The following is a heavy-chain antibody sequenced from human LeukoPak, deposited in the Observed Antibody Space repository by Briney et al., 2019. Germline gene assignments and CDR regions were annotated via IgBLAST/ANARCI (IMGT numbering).Heavy chain of an antibody. CDR2: IIPIFGTA. Sequence: ASVKVSCKASGGTFSSYAISWVRQAPGQGLEWMGGIIPIFGTANYAQKFRGRVTITADESTSTAYMALSSLRSEDTAVYYCAAGQGGVYSGYDTNFDYWGQGTLVTVSS. V-gene: IGHV1-69*13. D-gene: IGHD5-12*01. J-gene: IGHJ4*02. CDR3: AAGQGGVYSGYDTNFDY. CDR1: GGTFSSYA.